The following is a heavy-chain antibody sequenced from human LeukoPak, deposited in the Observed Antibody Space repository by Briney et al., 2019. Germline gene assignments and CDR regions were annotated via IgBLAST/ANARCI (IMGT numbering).Heavy chain of an antibody. D-gene: IGHD6-19*01. J-gene: IGHJ4*02. CDR2: ISYDGSNK. Sequence: GGSLRLSCAASGFTFSSYGMRWVRQAPGKGLEWVAVISYDGSNKYYADSVKGRFTISRDNSKNTLYLQMNSLRAEDTAVYYCAKEGQWLPYFDYWGQGTLVTVSS. CDR3: AKEGQWLPYFDY. V-gene: IGHV3-30*18. CDR1: GFTFSSYG.